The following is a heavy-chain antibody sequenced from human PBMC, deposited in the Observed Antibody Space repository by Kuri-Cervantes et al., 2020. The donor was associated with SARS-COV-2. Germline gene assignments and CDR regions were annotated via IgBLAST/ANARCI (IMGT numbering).Heavy chain of an antibody. CDR3: VRDLRDYDF. CDR1: GFTFSSYA. D-gene: IGHD3-9*01. V-gene: IGHV3-30*07. Sequence: GESLKISCAASGFTFSSYAMHWVRQAPGKGLEWVAVISYDGSNKYYADSVKGRFSVSRDNGKNTVYLQMNSLRAEDTAVYYCVRDLRDYDFWGQGTLVTVSS. CDR2: ISYDGSNK. J-gene: IGHJ4*02.